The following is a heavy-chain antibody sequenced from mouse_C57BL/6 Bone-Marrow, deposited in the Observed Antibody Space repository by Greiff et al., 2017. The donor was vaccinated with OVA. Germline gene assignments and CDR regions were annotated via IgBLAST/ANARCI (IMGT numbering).Heavy chain of an antibody. V-gene: IGHV5-12*01. D-gene: IGHD1-1*01. Sequence: EVQVVESGGGLVQPGGSLKLSCAASGFTFSDYYMYWVRQTPEKRLEWVAYISNGGGSTYYPDTVKGRFTISRDNAKNTLYLQMSRLKSEDTAMYYCARHGGSSPFDYWGQGTTLTVSS. CDR3: ARHGGSSPFDY. CDR2: ISNGGGST. CDR1: GFTFSDYY. J-gene: IGHJ2*01.